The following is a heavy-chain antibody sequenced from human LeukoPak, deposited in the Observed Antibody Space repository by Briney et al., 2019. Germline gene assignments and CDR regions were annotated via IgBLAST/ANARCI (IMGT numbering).Heavy chain of an antibody. CDR3: AKDDAWGRYKD. V-gene: IGHV3-21*04. CDR1: GFTFSSYN. CDR2: ITSDSRYM. J-gene: IGHJ1*01. D-gene: IGHD3-16*01. Sequence: GGSLSLSCAASGFTFSSYNMNWVRQAPGKGLEWVSSITSDSRYMYYADSVKGRFTISRDNAKNTVSLQMNSLRGDDTAVYYCAKDDAWGRYKDWGQGTLVTVSS.